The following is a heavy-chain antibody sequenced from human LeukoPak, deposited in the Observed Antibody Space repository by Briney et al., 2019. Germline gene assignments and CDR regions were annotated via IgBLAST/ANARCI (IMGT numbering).Heavy chain of an antibody. D-gene: IGHD6-25*01. Sequence: GGSLRLSCAVSGFTFSEYWMHWVRQAPGKGLMWVSRIHKDGHNTWYADSVKGRFTISRDNAKNTVYLQLNSLRVEDTAVYYCARESEAAGTYYLDHWGQGTLGTVSS. V-gene: IGHV3-74*01. CDR3: ARESEAAGTYYLDH. CDR2: IHKDGHNT. J-gene: IGHJ4*02. CDR1: GFTFSEYW.